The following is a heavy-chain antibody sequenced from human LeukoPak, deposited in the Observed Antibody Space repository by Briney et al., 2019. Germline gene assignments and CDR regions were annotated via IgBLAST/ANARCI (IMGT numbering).Heavy chain of an antibody. V-gene: IGHV4-59*08. J-gene: IGHJ4*02. D-gene: IGHD3-16*01. CDR1: DGSISSYY. Sequence: SETLSLTCTVSDGSISSYYWSWIRHPPGKGLEWIGYIYYSGTNYNPSLKSRVIISVDTSKNQFSLILSSVTAADTAVYYCARMSLRGGRFDYWGQGTLVTVSS. CDR3: ARMSLRGGRFDY. CDR2: IYYSGT.